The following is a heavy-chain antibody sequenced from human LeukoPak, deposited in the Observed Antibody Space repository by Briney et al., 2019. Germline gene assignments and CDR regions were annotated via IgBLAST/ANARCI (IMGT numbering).Heavy chain of an antibody. CDR3: ARDRAVGSMFDY. Sequence: PGGSLRLSCAASGFALSNYAMSWVRQAPGKGLEWVSVIGGSGERTYYADSVKGRFTISRDNSKNTLYLQMNSLRAEDTAVYYCARDRAVGSMFDYWGQGTLVTVSS. CDR2: IGGSGERT. V-gene: IGHV3-23*01. D-gene: IGHD3-10*01. J-gene: IGHJ4*02. CDR1: GFALSNYA.